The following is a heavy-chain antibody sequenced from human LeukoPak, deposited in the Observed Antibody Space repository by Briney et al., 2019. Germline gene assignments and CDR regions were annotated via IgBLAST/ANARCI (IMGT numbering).Heavy chain of an antibody. CDR2: ISGSGGST. CDR3: ARSSSWYRWFDP. D-gene: IGHD6-13*01. CDR1: GFTFSGYA. J-gene: IGHJ5*02. V-gene: IGHV3-23*01. Sequence: GGSLRLSCAASGFTFSGYAMSWVRQAPGKGLEWVSAISGSGGSTYYADSVKGRFTISRDNAKNTLYLQMNSLRAEDTAVYYCARSSSWYRWFDPWGQGTLVTVSS.